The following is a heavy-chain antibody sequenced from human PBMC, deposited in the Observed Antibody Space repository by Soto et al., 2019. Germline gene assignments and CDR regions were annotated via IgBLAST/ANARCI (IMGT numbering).Heavy chain of an antibody. CDR3: ARANMHVPAAIRFDYYYGMDV. D-gene: IGHD2-2*02. Sequence: QPGGSLRLSCAASGFTFSSYDMHWVRQATGKGLEWVSAIGTAGDTYYPGSVKGRFTISRENAKNSLYLQMNSLRAGDTAVYYCARANMHVPAAIRFDYYYGMDVWGQGTTVTVSS. V-gene: IGHV3-13*01. J-gene: IGHJ6*02. CDR1: GFTFSSYD. CDR2: IGTAGDT.